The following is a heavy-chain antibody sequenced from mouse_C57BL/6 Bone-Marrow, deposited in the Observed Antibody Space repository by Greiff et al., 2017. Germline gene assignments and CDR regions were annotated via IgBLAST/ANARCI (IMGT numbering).Heavy chain of an antibody. J-gene: IGHJ2*01. CDR3: ARVTTVVHFDY. CDR1: GFSLPSYG. V-gene: IGHV2-2*01. CDR2: IWSGRST. D-gene: IGHD1-1*01. Sequence: QVQLQQSGPGLVQPSPSLSITCTVSGFSLPSYGVHWVRQSPGKGLEWMGVIWSGRSTDYNAAFISRLSISKDNSKSQVFFKMNSLQADDTAIYYCARVTTVVHFDYWGQGTTLTVSS.